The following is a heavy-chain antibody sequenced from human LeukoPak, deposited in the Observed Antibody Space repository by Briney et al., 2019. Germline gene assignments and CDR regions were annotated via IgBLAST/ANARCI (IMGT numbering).Heavy chain of an antibody. D-gene: IGHD2-2*01. Sequence: GGSLRLSCAASGFTFSRYAMSWVRQAPGNRLEWVSAISGSGGSTYYADSVKGRFTISRDNSKNTLYLQMNSLRAEDTAVYYCARVDCSSTSCSNYYYYGMDVWGQGTTVTVSS. CDR3: ARVDCSSTSCSNYYYYGMDV. J-gene: IGHJ6*02. CDR1: GFTFSRYA. V-gene: IGHV3-23*01. CDR2: ISGSGGST.